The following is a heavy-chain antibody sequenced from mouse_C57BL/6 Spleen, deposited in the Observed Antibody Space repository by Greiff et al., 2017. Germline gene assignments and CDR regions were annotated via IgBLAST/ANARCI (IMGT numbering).Heavy chain of an antibody. J-gene: IGHJ1*03. CDR3: ARGLTPGGYFDV. V-gene: IGHV5-4*01. CDR2: ISDGGSYT. CDR1: GFTFSSYA. Sequence: EVHLVESGGGLVKPGGSLKLSCAASGFTFSSYAMSWVRQTPEKRLEWVATISDGGSYTYYPDNVKGRFTISRDNAKNNLYLQMSHLKSEDTATYDCARGLTPGGYFDVWGTGTTVTVSS. D-gene: IGHD1-1*01.